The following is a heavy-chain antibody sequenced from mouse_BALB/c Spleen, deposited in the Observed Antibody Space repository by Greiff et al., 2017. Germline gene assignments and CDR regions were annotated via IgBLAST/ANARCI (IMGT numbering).Heavy chain of an antibody. Sequence: EVQLQQSGAELVRSGASVKLSCTASGFNIKDYYMHWVKQRPEQGLEWIGWIDPENGDTEYAPKFQGKATMTADTSSNTAYLQLSSLTSEDTAVYYCSARDYGSAMDDWGQGTAVTVSS. J-gene: IGHJ4*01. V-gene: IGHV14-4*02. CDR1: GFNIKDYY. CDR3: SARDYGSAMDD. CDR2: IDPENGDT. D-gene: IGHD1-1*01.